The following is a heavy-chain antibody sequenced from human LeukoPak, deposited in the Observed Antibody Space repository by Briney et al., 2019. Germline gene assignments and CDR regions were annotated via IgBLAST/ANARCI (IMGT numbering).Heavy chain of an antibody. J-gene: IGHJ5*02. CDR1: GYTFTSYY. CDR3: ARVFHGSGWYGWFDP. CDR2: INPSGGST. Sequence: GASVKVSCTASGYTFTSYYMHWVRQAPGQGLEWMGIINPSGGSTSYAQKFQGRVTMTRDMSTSTVYMELSSLRSEDTAVYYCARVFHGSGWYGWFDPWGQGTLVTVSS. D-gene: IGHD6-19*01. V-gene: IGHV1-46*01.